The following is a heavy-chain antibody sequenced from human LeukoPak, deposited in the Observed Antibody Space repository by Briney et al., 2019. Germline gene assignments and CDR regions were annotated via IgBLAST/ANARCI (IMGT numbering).Heavy chain of an antibody. D-gene: IGHD1-26*01. CDR1: GGTFSSYA. J-gene: IGHJ4*02. Sequence: SVKVSCKASGGTFSSYAISWVRQAPGQGLEWMGGIIPIFGTANYAQKFQGRVTITADESTSTAYMELSSLRSEDTAAYYCASLREGAPVPLFPHWGQGTLVTVSS. CDR3: ASLREGAPVPLFPH. V-gene: IGHV1-69*13. CDR2: IIPIFGTA.